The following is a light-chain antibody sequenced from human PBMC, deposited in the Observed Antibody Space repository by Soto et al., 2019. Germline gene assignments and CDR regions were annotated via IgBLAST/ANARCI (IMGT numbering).Light chain of an antibody. Sequence: DIQMTQSPSTLSGSVGDRVTITCRASQSIGSSLAWYQQRPGTAPKLLIYAASSLQSGVPSRFSGSGSGTDFTLTISSLQPEDFATYYCQQSYSTPPITCGQGTRLE. CDR2: AAS. J-gene: IGKJ5*01. CDR3: QQSYSTPPIT. CDR1: QSIGSS. V-gene: IGKV1-39*01.